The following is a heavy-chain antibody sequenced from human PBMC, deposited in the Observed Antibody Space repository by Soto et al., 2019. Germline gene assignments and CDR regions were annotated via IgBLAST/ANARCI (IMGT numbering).Heavy chain of an antibody. Sequence: GGSLRLSCTASGFSFNTYVMDWVRRAPGKGLEWVARILYDGSKEYYADPVKGRFTISRDNSKNTLYLQMDSLRVEDTAVYYCAKGLALMADHWGQGTPVTVSA. V-gene: IGHV3-30*18. CDR3: AKGLALMADH. CDR2: ILYDGSKE. D-gene: IGHD2-21*01. CDR1: GFSFNTYV. J-gene: IGHJ4*02.